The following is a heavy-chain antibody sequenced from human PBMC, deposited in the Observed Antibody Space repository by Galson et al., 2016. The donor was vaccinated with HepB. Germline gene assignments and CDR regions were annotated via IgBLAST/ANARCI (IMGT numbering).Heavy chain of an antibody. Sequence: EWVSGISESGGRTYYTKSVKGRFTISRDNSNNTLHLQMNSLRAEDTAVYYCAKDLEAYCSGGSCYFDAFDVWGPGTMVTVSP. D-gene: IGHD2-15*01. J-gene: IGHJ3*01. V-gene: IGHV3-23*01. CDR3: AKDLEAYCSGGSCYFDAFDV. CDR2: ISESGGRT.